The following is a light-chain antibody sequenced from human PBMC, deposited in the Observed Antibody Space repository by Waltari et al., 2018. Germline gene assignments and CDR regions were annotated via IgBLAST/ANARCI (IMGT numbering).Light chain of an antibody. CDR1: SSDVGVYNY. J-gene: IGLJ3*02. V-gene: IGLV2-14*01. CDR3: SSYTSSSTWV. CDR2: EVT. Sequence: QSALTQPASVSGSPGQSISISCTGTSSDVGVYNYVSWYQQCPGQAPKLMIYEVTNRPSGVSTRFSGSKSGNTASLTISGLQAEDEADYYCSSYTSSSTWVFGGGTKLTVL.